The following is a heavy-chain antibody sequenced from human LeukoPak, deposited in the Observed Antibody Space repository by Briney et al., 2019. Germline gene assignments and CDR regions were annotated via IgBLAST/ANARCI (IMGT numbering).Heavy chain of an antibody. CDR1: GYIFTNYW. D-gene: IGHD3-10*01. Sequence: GESLKISCKGSGYIFTNYWIGWVRQMPGQGLEWMGIIYPHDSDTRYSPSFQGQVTISADKTISTAYLQWSSLKASDSAMYLCARHSSHGSDYWGQGTLVTVSS. V-gene: IGHV5-51*01. J-gene: IGHJ4*02. CDR3: ARHSSHGSDY. CDR2: IYPHDSDT.